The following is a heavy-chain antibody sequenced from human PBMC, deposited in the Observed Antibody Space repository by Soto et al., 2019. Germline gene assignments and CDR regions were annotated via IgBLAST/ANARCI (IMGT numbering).Heavy chain of an antibody. CDR1: GYTFTSYY. D-gene: IGHD3-3*01. Sequence: ASVKVSCKASGYTFTSYYMHWVRQAPGQGLEWMGIINPSGGSTSYAQKFQGRVTMTRDTSTSTVYMELSSLRSEDTAVYYCAGTYYDFWSGYYPYGMDVWGQGTTVTVSS. V-gene: IGHV1-46*01. CDR2: INPSGGST. J-gene: IGHJ6*02. CDR3: AGTYYDFWSGYYPYGMDV.